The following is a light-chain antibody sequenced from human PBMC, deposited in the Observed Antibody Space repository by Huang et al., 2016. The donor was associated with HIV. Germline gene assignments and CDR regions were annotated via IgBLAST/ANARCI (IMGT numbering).Light chain of an antibody. J-gene: IGKJ4*01. CDR3: QQYGSSSLS. CDR2: AAS. Sequence: EIVLTQSPGTLSLSPGERGTLYCRASQSVSSTYLAWYQQKPGQAPRLLIYAASSGATGIPDRFSGSGSGTDFTLTINRLEPEDFAVYFCQQYGSSSLSFGGGTKVDIK. V-gene: IGKV3-20*01. CDR1: QSVSSTY.